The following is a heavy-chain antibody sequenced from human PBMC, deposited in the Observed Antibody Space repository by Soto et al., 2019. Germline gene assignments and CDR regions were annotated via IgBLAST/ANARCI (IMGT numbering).Heavy chain of an antibody. J-gene: IGHJ4*02. V-gene: IGHV2-5*02. D-gene: IGHD1-7*01. CDR3: AHLTRGIKGELLLYYFDY. CDR2: IHWDDDK. Sequence: QITLRESGPTLVKPTQTLTLTCTFSGFSLNTREVGVGWIRQPPGKALEWLALIHWDDDKRYSPSLKSRLTITKDTSKNQVVLTMTNMDPVDTATYFCAHLTRGIKGELLLYYFDYWGQGTLVTVSS. CDR1: GFSLNTREVG.